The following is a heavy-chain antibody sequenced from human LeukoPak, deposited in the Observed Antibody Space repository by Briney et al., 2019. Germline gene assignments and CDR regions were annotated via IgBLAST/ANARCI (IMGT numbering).Heavy chain of an antibody. V-gene: IGHV4-59*08. CDR3: VGPKGIAVAPDY. D-gene: IGHD6-19*01. J-gene: IGHJ4*02. CDR1: GGSISSYY. Sequence: SETLSLTRTVSGGSISSYYWSWIRQPPGKGLEWIGYIYYSGSTNYNPSLKSRVTISVDTSKNQFSLKLSSVTAADTAVYYCVGPKGIAVAPDYWGQGTLVTVSS. CDR2: IYYSGST.